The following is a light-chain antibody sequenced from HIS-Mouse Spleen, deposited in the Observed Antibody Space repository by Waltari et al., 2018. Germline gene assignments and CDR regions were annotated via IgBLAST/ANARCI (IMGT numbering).Light chain of an antibody. CDR3: AAWDDSLNGWV. CDR1: SSNIGSNT. V-gene: IGLV1-44*01. CDR2: SKQ. J-gene: IGLJ3*02. Sequence: QSVLTQPPSASGTPGQRVTISCSGSSSNIGSNTVNWDQQLPGTAPKLLVYSKQQRPSRAPARLPGSKSGTSASLAISGLQSEDEADYYCAAWDDSLNGWVFGGGTKLTVL.